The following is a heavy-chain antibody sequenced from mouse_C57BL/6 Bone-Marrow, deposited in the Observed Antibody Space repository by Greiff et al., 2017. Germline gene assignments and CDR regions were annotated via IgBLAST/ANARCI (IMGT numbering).Heavy chain of an antibody. J-gene: IGHJ3*01. D-gene: IGHD2-1*01. CDR2: IHPNSGST. V-gene: IGHV1-64*01. CDR3: ARSKGNYGRFAY. CDR1: GYTFTSYW. Sequence: QVQLQQPGAELVKPGASVKLSCKASGYTFTSYWMHWVKQRPGKGLEWIGMIHPNSGSTNYNEKLKSKVTLTVDKSSSTAYMQLSSLTSEDSAVYYCARSKGNYGRFAYWGQGTLVTVSA.